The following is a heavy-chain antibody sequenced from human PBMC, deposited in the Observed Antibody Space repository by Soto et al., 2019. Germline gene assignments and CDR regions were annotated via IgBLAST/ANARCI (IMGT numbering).Heavy chain of an antibody. V-gene: IGHV1-3*01. Sequence: SVKVSCKASRYGFTTYALHWVRQAPGQRLEWMGWINAGNGDTKYSEKFQGRVTITRDTSANTAYMELSSLRSEDTSVYYCARDPGTGAALRAYHFDYWGQGTLVTVSS. CDR1: RYGFTTYA. D-gene: IGHD1-1*01. CDR2: INAGNGDT. J-gene: IGHJ4*02. CDR3: ARDPGTGAALRAYHFDY.